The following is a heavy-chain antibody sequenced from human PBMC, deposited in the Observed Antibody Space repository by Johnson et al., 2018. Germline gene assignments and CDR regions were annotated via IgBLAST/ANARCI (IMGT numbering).Heavy chain of an antibody. CDR2: TSGSGGST. V-gene: IGHV3-23*04. CDR1: GFTFSSYA. Sequence: VQLVQAGGGLVQPGGSLRLSCAASGFTFSSYAMTWVRQAPGKVLAWVPATSGSGGSTYYADSAKGRCTISRDNSKNTLQLQMNSLRAEDTTVYSCAKCLLRVLQWFLFQHWGQGTLVTVSS. J-gene: IGHJ1*01. CDR3: AKCLLRVLQWFLFQH. D-gene: IGHD3-3*01.